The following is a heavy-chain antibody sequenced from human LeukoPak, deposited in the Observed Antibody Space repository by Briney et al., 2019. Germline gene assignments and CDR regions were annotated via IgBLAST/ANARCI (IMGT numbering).Heavy chain of an antibody. J-gene: IGHJ4*02. D-gene: IGHD3-10*01. CDR3: ARFRAGVGEPYGDY. Sequence: SVKVSCKASGGTFSSYAISWVRQAPGQGLEWMGGIIPIFGTANYAQKFQGRVTITADKSTSTAYMELSSLRSEDTAVYYCARFRAGVGEPYGDYWGQGTLVTVSS. V-gene: IGHV1-69*06. CDR1: GGTFSSYA. CDR2: IIPIFGTA.